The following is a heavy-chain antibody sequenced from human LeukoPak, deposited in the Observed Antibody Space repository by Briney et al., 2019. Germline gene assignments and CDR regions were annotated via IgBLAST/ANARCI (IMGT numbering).Heavy chain of an antibody. CDR2: ISSSAAYI. Sequence: SGGSLRLSCAASGFSFSSYSLNWVRQAPGKGLEWVSSISSSAAYIFYADSLKGRFTISRDNAKNSLYLQMNSLRAEDTAVYYCARSLLGSCTGGTCYIDYYGMDVWGQGTTVTVSS. CDR1: GFSFSSYS. V-gene: IGHV3-21*01. J-gene: IGHJ6*02. D-gene: IGHD2-15*01. CDR3: ARSLLGSCTGGTCYIDYYGMDV.